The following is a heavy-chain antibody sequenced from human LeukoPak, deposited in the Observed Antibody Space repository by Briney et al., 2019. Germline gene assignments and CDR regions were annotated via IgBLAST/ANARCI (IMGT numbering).Heavy chain of an antibody. CDR2: ISGVDGTT. CDR3: AKTASGVTDSYFDY. Sequence: GGSLRLSCAASGFTFSAYAMSWVCQAPGKGLEWVSAISGVDGTTYYADSVKGRFTISRDNSMNTLYLQMNSLRAEDTAVYYCAKTASGVTDSYFDYWGQGTLVTVSS. D-gene: IGHD2-21*02. J-gene: IGHJ4*02. CDR1: GFTFSAYA. V-gene: IGHV3-23*01.